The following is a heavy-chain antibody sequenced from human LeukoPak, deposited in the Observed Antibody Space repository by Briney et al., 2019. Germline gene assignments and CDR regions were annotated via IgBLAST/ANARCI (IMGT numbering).Heavy chain of an antibody. Sequence: GGSLRLSCAASAFTFRTYAMIWVRQAPGKGLEWVGRIKSKGDGETTDYAEPVKGRFSMSRDDSEATMYLQMYGLEAGDTAVYYCTTDRGLTMIRGVLVDWGLGALVTVSS. D-gene: IGHD3-10*01. V-gene: IGHV3-15*01. J-gene: IGHJ4*02. CDR3: TTDRGLTMIRGVLVD. CDR1: AFTFRTYA. CDR2: IKSKGDGETT.